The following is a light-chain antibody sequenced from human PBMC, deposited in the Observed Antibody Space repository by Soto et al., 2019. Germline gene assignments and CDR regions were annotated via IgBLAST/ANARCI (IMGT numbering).Light chain of an antibody. CDR1: QNVNNW. CDR3: QQYNTYWT. Sequence: DIQMTQFPSALSASVGDRVTITCRASQNVNNWLAWYQHKPGKAPQLLIYDASVLETGVPSRFSGSGSGTEFTLAISGLQSDDFATYYCQQYNTYWTLGPGNKVEVK. CDR2: DAS. J-gene: IGKJ1*01. V-gene: IGKV1-5*01.